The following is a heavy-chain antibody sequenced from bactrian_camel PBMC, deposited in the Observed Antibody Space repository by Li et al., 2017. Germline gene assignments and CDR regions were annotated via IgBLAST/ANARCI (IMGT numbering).Heavy chain of an antibody. V-gene: IGHV3S61*01. J-gene: IGHJ4*01. Sequence: HVQLVESGGDLVQPGGSLRLSCTHSGYTSSRHCMGWFRQAPGKEREGVATIRTGDGSTDYADSVKGRFTITRDNSKNIMYLEMNNLQPEDTDLYFCAADTWRWCALRTVLRGGDKYKYWGQGTQVTVS. CDR3: AADTWRWCALRTVLRGGDKYKY. D-gene: IGHD4*01. CDR2: IRTGDGST. CDR1: GYTSSRHC.